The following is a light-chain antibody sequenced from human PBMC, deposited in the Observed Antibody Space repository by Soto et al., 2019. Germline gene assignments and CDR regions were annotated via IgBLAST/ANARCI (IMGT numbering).Light chain of an antibody. CDR1: SSDVGSYNP. Sequence: QSVLTQPASVSGSPGQSITISCTGTSSDVGSYNPVSWYQHHPGKTPKLMICEGSRRPSGVSNRFSASKSGNTASLTISGLQAEDEAEYYCCSYETSSTYVFGSGTKVTV. J-gene: IGLJ1*01. V-gene: IGLV2-23*01. CDR3: CSYETSSTYV. CDR2: EGS.